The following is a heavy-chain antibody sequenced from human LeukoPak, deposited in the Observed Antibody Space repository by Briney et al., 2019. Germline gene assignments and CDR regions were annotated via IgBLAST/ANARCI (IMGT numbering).Heavy chain of an antibody. Sequence: GGSLRLSCAASGFTFSSYAMSWVRQAPGKGLEWVSAISGSGGSTYYADSVKGRFTISRDNAKNSLYVQMNSLRADDSAVYYCARSSSGVYIQWGQGTLVTVSS. CDR3: ARSSSGVYIQ. J-gene: IGHJ4*02. V-gene: IGHV3-23*01. CDR2: ISGSGGST. CDR1: GFTFSSYA. D-gene: IGHD2-15*01.